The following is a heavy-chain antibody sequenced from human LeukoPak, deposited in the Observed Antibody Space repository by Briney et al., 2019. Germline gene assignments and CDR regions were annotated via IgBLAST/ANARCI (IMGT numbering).Heavy chain of an antibody. J-gene: IGHJ4*02. Sequence: SVKVSCKASGGTFSSYAISWVRQAPGQGLERMGGIIPIFGTANYAQKFQGRVTITADESTSTAYMELSSLRSEDTAVYYCARVHNHYYDSSGYYFPHFDYWGQGTLVTVSS. CDR2: IIPIFGTA. D-gene: IGHD3-22*01. CDR3: ARVHNHYYDSSGYYFPHFDY. CDR1: GGTFSSYA. V-gene: IGHV1-69*13.